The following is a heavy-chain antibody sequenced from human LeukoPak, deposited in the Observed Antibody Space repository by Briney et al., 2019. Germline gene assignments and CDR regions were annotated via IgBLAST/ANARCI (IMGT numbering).Heavy chain of an antibody. CDR3: ARGSYYYESSGSGYYFDY. J-gene: IGHJ4*02. CDR1: GFTFSGYI. Sequence: PGGSLRLSCAASGFTFSGYIMNWVRQAPGKGLEWVANIKQDGSEKYYVDSVKGRFTISRDNAKNSLYLQMNSLRAEDTAVYYCARGSYYYESSGSGYYFDYWGQGTLVTVSS. V-gene: IGHV3-7*01. D-gene: IGHD3-22*01. CDR2: IKQDGSEK.